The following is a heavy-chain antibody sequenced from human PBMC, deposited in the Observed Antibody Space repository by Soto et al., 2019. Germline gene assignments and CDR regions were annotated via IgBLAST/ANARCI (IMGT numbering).Heavy chain of an antibody. V-gene: IGHV2-5*02. Sequence: QITLKESGPTLVKPTQTLTLTCTFSGFSLSTSGVGVGWIRQPPGKALEWLALIYWDDDKRYSPSLKSRLTIXTXTXXNQVVLTMTNMDPVDTATYYCAHLAVAGTPPYFDYWGQGTLVTVSS. CDR2: IYWDDDK. CDR3: AHLAVAGTPPYFDY. J-gene: IGHJ4*02. D-gene: IGHD6-19*01. CDR1: GFSLSTSGVG.